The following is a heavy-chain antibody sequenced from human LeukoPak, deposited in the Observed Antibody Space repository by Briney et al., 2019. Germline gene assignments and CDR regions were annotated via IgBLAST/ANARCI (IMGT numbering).Heavy chain of an antibody. V-gene: IGHV4-39*01. Sequence: KPSETLSLTCTVSGGSIRSSSYDWGWIRQPPGKGLEWIGSIYYSGSTFYNPSLKSRVTIFMDTSKNQFSLKLSSVTAADTAVFFCARNGGRGYIDYWGQGTLVTVSS. D-gene: IGHD3-22*01. CDR3: ARNGGRGYIDY. CDR2: IYYSGST. J-gene: IGHJ4*02. CDR1: GGSIRSSSYD.